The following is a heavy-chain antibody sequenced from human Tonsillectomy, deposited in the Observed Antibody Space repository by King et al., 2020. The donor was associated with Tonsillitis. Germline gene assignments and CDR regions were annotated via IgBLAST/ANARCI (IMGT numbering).Heavy chain of an antibody. CDR3: ARPGYSYGRHFDY. J-gene: IGHJ4*02. Sequence: VQLVESGAEVKKPGESLKISCKGSGYSFTSYWIGWVRQMPGKGLEWMVSIYPGDSDTRYSPSFQGQVTISADKSISTAYLQWSSLKASDTAMYYCARPGYSYGRHFDYWGQGTLVTVSS. CDR1: GYSFTSYW. D-gene: IGHD5-18*01. V-gene: IGHV5-51*03. CDR2: IYPGDSDT.